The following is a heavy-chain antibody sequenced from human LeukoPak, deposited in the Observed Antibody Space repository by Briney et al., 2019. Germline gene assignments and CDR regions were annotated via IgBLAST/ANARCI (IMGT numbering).Heavy chain of an antibody. Sequence: PSETLSLTCTVSGGSISSSSYYWGWIRQPPGKRLEWIGSIYYSGSTYYNPSLKSRVTISVDTSKNQFSLKLSSVTAADTAVYYCARPLYYYDSSGYYDAFDIWGQGTMVTVSS. CDR1: GGSISSSSYY. V-gene: IGHV4-39*01. CDR3: ARPLYYYDSSGYYDAFDI. D-gene: IGHD3-22*01. J-gene: IGHJ3*02. CDR2: IYYSGST.